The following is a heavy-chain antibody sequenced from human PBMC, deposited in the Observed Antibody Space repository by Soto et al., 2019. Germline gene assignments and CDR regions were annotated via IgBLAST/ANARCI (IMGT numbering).Heavy chain of an antibody. J-gene: IGHJ4*02. CDR1: GFTFSSYW. CDR2: IKQDGSEK. V-gene: IGHV3-7*05. CDR3: ARDHMVRGVIYFDY. D-gene: IGHD3-10*01. Sequence: PGGSLRLSCAASGFTFSSYWMSWVRQAPGKGLEWVANIKQDGSEKYYVDSVKGRFTISRDNAKNSLYLQMNSLRAEDTAVYYCARDHMVRGVIYFDYWGQGTLVTVSS.